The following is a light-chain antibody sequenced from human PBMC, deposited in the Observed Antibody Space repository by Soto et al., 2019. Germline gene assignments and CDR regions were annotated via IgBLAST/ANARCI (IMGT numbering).Light chain of an antibody. CDR3: VAWDDSLNGYVV. CDR2: SNN. J-gene: IGLJ2*01. Sequence: QSVLTQTPSASGTPGQRVTISCSGSSSNIGSKTVNWYQQLPGTAPKLVIYSNNQRPSGVPDRFSGSKSGTSASLAISGLQSEDEADYYCVAWDDSLNGYVVFGGGTKVTVL. CDR1: SSNIGSKT. V-gene: IGLV1-44*01.